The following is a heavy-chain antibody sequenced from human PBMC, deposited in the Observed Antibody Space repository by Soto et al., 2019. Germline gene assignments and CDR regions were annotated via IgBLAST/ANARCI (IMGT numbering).Heavy chain of an antibody. J-gene: IGHJ6*02. CDR2: IYYSGST. Sequence: SETLSLTCTVSGGSVSSGSYYWSWIRQPPGKGLEWIGYIYYSGSTNYNPSLKSRVTISVDTSKNQFSLKLSSVAAADTAVYYCARDSQVATTHYYYYGMDVWGQGTTVTVSS. V-gene: IGHV4-61*01. D-gene: IGHD5-12*01. CDR3: ARDSQVATTHYYYYGMDV. CDR1: GGSVSSGSYY.